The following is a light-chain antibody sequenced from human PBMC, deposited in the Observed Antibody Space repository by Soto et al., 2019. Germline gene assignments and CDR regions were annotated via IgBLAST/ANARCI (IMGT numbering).Light chain of an antibody. CDR2: SNN. CDR3: AAWDDSLNGPHVV. CDR1: SSNIGSNT. V-gene: IGLV1-44*01. J-gene: IGLJ2*01. Sequence: QSVLTQPPSASGTPGQRVTISCSGSSSNIGSNTVNWYQQLPGTAPKLLIYSNNQRPSGVPDRFSSSKSGTSASLAISGLQSEDEADYYCAAWDDSLNGPHVVFGGGTKLTVL.